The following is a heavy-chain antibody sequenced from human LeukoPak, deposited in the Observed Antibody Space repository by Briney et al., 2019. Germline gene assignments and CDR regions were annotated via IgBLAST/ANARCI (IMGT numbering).Heavy chain of an antibody. D-gene: IGHD5/OR15-5a*01. Sequence: GGSLRLSCAASGFTFNNAWMTWVRQAPGKGLEWVGRIKSSIDGGTTDYAAPVKGRFTISRDDSINTLYLQMNSLKTEDTAMYYCTTDLSTIRTRGFFSFYMGVWSKGTTVTVSS. CDR3: TTDLSTIRTRGFFSFYMGV. CDR2: IKSSIDGGTT. J-gene: IGHJ6*03. CDR1: GFTFNNAW. V-gene: IGHV3-15*01.